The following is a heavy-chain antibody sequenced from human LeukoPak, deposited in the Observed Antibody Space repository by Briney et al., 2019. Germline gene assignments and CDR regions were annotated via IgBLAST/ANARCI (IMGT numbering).Heavy chain of an antibody. CDR1: GFTFSSYA. V-gene: IGHV3-23*01. D-gene: IGHD2-2*01. Sequence: GGSLRLSCAASGFTFSSYAMSWVRQAPGKGLEWVSAISGSGGSTYYADSVKGRFTISRDNSKNTLYLQMNSLRAEDTAVYYCASGGYCSSTSCYPDGYYYYMDVWGKGTTVTVSS. CDR2: ISGSGGST. CDR3: ASGGYCSSTSCYPDGYYYYMDV. J-gene: IGHJ6*03.